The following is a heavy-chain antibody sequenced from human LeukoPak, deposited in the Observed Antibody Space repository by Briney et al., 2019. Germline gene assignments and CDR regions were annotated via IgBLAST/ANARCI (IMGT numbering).Heavy chain of an antibody. CDR1: GYSISSGYY. CDR3: ARDLGDYGDYEGSVDV. Sequence: SETLSLTCTVSGYSISSGYYWGWIRQPPRKGLEWIGSIYHSGSTYYNPSLKSRVTISVDTSKNQFSLKLSSVTAADTAVYYCARDLGDYGDYEGSVDVWGKGTTVTVSS. V-gene: IGHV4-38-2*02. CDR2: IYHSGST. D-gene: IGHD4-17*01. J-gene: IGHJ6*04.